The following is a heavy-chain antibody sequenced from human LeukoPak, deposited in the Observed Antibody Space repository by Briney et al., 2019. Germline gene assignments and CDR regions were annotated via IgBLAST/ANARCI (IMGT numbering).Heavy chain of an antibody. D-gene: IGHD3-22*01. J-gene: IGHJ4*02. CDR2: IYYSGST. CDR3: ARSDYDSSGYSFDY. V-gene: IGHV4-31*03. CDR1: GGSISSGGYY. Sequence: SETLSLTCTVSGGSISSGGYYWSWIRQHPGKGLEWIGYIYYSGSTYYNPSLKSRVTISVDTSKNQFSLKLSSVTAAGTAVYYCARSDYDSSGYSFDYWGQGTLVTVSS.